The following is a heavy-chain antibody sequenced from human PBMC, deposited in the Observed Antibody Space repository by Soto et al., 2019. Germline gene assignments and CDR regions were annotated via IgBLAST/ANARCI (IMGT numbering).Heavy chain of an antibody. CDR2: ISGSAGST. CDR1: GFIFSSYA. CDR3: AKDVRYGNSWYPFDY. Sequence: GGSLRLSCAASGFIFSSYAMSWVRQAPGKGLEWVSGISGSAGSTYYGDSVKGRFTISRDNSKNTLYLQMNSLRAEDTAVYYCAKDVRYGNSWYPFDYWGQGTLVTVSS. D-gene: IGHD6-13*01. V-gene: IGHV3-23*01. J-gene: IGHJ4*02.